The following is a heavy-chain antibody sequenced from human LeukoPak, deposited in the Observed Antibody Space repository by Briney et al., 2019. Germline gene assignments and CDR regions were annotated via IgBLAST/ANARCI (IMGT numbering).Heavy chain of an antibody. J-gene: IGHJ6*02. V-gene: IGHV3-53*01. Sequence: GGSLRLSCAASGFTVSSNYMSWVRQAPGKGLEWVSVIYSGGSTYYADSVKGRFTISRDNSKNTLYLQMNSLRAEDTAVYYCARDSYSSSSDYYYGMDVWGQGTTVTVSS. CDR1: GFTVSSNY. CDR2: IYSGGST. D-gene: IGHD6-6*01. CDR3: ARDSYSSSSDYYYGMDV.